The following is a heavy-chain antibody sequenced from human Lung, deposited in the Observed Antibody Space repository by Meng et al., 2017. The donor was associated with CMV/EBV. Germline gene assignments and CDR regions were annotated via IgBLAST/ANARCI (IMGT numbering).Heavy chain of an antibody. D-gene: IGHD1-26*01. CDR3: AKDRYSGSYSSPGYFDY. V-gene: IGHV3-43*01. CDR2: ISWDGGST. Sequence: GESLKISCAASGFTFDDYTMHWVRQAPGKGLEWVSLISWDGGSTYYADSVKDRFTISRDNSKNSLYLQMNSLRTEDTALYYCAKDRYSGSYSSPGYFDYWGQGTLVTVSS. CDR1: GFTFDDYT. J-gene: IGHJ4*02.